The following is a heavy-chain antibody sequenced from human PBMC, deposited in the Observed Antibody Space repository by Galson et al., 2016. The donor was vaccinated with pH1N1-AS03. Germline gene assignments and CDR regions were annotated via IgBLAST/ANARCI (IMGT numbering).Heavy chain of an antibody. CDR3: ARVSDYCDLRDACDI. J-gene: IGHJ3*02. D-gene: IGHD4-17*01. CDR1: GFSLSTSGMC. Sequence: PALVKPTQTLTLTCTFSGFSLSTSGMCVSWIRQPPGKALEWLARIDWDDDKYYSTSLKTRLTISKDTSKNQVVLTMTNMDPVDTATYYCARVSDYCDLRDACDIWGQGKMVTMSS. V-gene: IGHV2-70*11. CDR2: IDWDDDK.